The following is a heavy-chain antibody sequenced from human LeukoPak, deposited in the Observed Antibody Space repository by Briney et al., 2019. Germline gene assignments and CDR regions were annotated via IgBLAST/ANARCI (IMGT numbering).Heavy chain of an antibody. V-gene: IGHV3-72*01. J-gene: IGHJ4*02. Sequence: PGGSLRLSCAASGFTFSGSLMSWVRQAPGKGLEWVGRSRNKADSYTAEYAASVKGRFTISRDESKNSLYLQISSLETEDAAVYYCATSSWYRLAYWGQGSLVTVSS. D-gene: IGHD6-13*01. CDR3: ATSSWYRLAY. CDR1: GFTFSGSL. CDR2: SRNKADSYTA.